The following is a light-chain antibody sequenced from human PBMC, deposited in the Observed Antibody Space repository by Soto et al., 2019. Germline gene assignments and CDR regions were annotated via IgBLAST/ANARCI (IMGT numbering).Light chain of an antibody. Sequence: EIVLTQSPGTLSVSPGERATLSCRASQSVSSSYLAWYQQKPGQAPRLLMYGAASRATGIPDRFSGSGSGTDFTLTISRLETEDFAVYYCQQYGSSYTFGQGTKLEIK. CDR2: GAA. CDR3: QQYGSSYT. J-gene: IGKJ2*01. V-gene: IGKV3-20*01. CDR1: QSVSSSY.